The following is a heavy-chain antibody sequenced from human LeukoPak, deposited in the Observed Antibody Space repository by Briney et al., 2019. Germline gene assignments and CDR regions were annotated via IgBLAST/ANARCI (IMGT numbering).Heavy chain of an antibody. J-gene: IGHJ4*02. CDR2: IDWDDEK. D-gene: IGHD3-10*02. Sequence: SGPTLVNPTQTLTLTCTFSGFSLSTRKMCVSWIRQTPGKALEWLARIDWDDEKHYRTSLRTRLTVSKDTSKSQVVLTMTNMDPVDTATYYRARVVRLSDNNFFDYWGQGNLVTVSS. CDR1: GFSLSTRKMC. CDR3: ARVVRLSDNNFFDY. V-gene: IGHV2-70*11.